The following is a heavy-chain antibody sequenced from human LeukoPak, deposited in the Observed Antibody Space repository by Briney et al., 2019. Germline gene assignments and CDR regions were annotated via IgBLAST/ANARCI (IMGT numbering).Heavy chain of an antibody. J-gene: IGHJ6*04. Sequence: GGSLRLSCAASGFTFSSYSMNWVRQAPGKGLEWVSSISSSSYIYYADSVKGRFTISRDNAKNSLYLQMNSLRAEDTAVYYCARDSSSWDGIYYYYGMDVWGKGTTVTVSS. D-gene: IGHD6-13*01. CDR3: ARDSSSWDGIYYYYGMDV. CDR2: ISSSSYI. CDR1: GFTFSSYS. V-gene: IGHV3-21*01.